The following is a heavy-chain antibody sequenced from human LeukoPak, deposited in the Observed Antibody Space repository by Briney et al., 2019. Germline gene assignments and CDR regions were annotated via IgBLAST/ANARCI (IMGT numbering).Heavy chain of an antibody. CDR1: GFTFSNYD. CDR3: AEDLSRAVAADCFDR. D-gene: IGHD6-19*01. CDR2: ISDSGGST. Sequence: GGSLTLSCAASGFTFSNYDVSCGRQAPGKGLEWVSSISDSGGSTYYADSVKGRFTISRDNSKNTLYLQMTNLRAADTAVYYCAEDLSRAVAADCFDRWDQGSLVTVSS. V-gene: IGHV3-23*01. J-gene: IGHJ5*02.